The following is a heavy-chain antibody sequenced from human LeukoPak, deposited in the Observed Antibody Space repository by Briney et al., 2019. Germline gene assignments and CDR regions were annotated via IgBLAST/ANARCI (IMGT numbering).Heavy chain of an antibody. CDR3: ARGRYSGSYRWAFDI. D-gene: IGHD1-26*01. Sequence: ASVKVSCKASGYTFTGHYMHWVRQAPGQGLEWMGWINPNSGGTNYAQKFQGRVTMTRDTSISTAYMELSRLRSDDTAVYYCARGRYSGSYRWAFDIWGQGTMVTVSS. J-gene: IGHJ3*02. CDR2: INPNSGGT. V-gene: IGHV1-2*02. CDR1: GYTFTGHY.